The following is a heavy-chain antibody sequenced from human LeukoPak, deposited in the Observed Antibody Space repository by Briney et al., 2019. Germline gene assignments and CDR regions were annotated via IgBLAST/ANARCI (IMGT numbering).Heavy chain of an antibody. Sequence: GRSLRLSCAASGFTFSSYGMLWVRQAPGKGLEWVAVIWYDGSNKYYADSVKGRFTISRDNSKNTLYLQMNSLRAEDTAVYYCARDPGYCSSTSCYATPHYWGQGTLVTVSS. V-gene: IGHV3-33*01. D-gene: IGHD2-2*01. CDR3: ARDPGYCSSTSCYATPHY. CDR1: GFTFSSYG. J-gene: IGHJ4*02. CDR2: IWYDGSNK.